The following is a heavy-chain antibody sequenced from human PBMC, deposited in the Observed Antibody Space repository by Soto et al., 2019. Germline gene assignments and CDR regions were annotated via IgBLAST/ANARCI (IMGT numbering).Heavy chain of an antibody. CDR1: GGSISSGGYY. V-gene: IGHV4-31*03. Sequence: QVQLQESGPGLVKPSQTLSLTCTVSGGSISSGGYYWSWIRQHPGKGLEWIGYIYYSGSTYYNPSRKSRVTISVDKSKNQFSLKLSSVTAAGTAVYYCARDRGGSFDYWGQGTLVTVSS. CDR2: IYYSGST. D-gene: IGHD2-15*01. J-gene: IGHJ4*02. CDR3: ARDRGGSFDY.